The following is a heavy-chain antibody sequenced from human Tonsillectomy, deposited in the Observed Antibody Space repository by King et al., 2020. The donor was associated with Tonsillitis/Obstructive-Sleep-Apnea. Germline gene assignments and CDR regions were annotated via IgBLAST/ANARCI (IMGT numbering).Heavy chain of an antibody. J-gene: IGHJ5*02. D-gene: IGHD6-13*01. Sequence: VQLVESGGGLVQPGGSLRLSCAASGFTFSSYEMNWVRQAPGKGLEWVSYISSSGSTIYYADSVKGRFTISRDNAKNSLYLQMNSLRAEDTAVYYCVRVVAIAAGPGWFDPWGQGTLVTVSS. V-gene: IGHV3-48*03. CDR3: VRVVAIAAGPGWFDP. CDR1: GFTFSSYE. CDR2: ISSSGSTI.